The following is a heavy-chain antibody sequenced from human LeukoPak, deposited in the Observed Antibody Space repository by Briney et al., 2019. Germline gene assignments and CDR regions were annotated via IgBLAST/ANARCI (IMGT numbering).Heavy chain of an antibody. J-gene: IGHJ5*02. CDR1: GYSISSGYY. CDR3: AKDKSYGNNWFDP. CDR2: IYHSGST. V-gene: IGHV4-38-2*02. Sequence: SETLSLTCTVSGYSISSGYYWGWIRQPPGKGLEWIGSIYHSGSTYYNPSLKSRVTISIDTSKNQFSLKLSSVTAADTAVYYCAKDKSYGNNWFDPWGQGTLVTVAS. D-gene: IGHD3-16*01.